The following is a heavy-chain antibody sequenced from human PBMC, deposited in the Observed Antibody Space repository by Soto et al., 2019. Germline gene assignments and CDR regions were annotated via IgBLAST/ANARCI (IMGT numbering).Heavy chain of an antibody. V-gene: IGHV3-21*01. J-gene: IGHJ3*02. CDR1: GFTFSSYS. CDR3: ARDLGGGYCSSTSCSDAFDI. D-gene: IGHD2-2*01. CDR2: ISSSSSYI. Sequence: GGSLRLSCAASGFTFSSYSMNWVRQAPGKGLEWVSSISSSSSYIYYADSVKGRFTISRDNAKNSLYLQMNSLRAEDTAVYYCARDLGGGYCSSTSCSDAFDIWGQGTMVTVSS.